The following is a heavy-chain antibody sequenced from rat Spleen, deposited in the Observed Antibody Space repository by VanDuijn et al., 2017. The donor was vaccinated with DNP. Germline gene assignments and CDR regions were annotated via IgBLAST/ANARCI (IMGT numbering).Heavy chain of an antibody. Sequence: EVQLVESGGGLVQPGRSLKLSCAASGFTFSNYDMAWVRQAPTKGLEWVASISTSGGSTYYRDSVKGRFTVSRDNAKSTLYLQMNSLRSEEMATYYCARISSYRAMDAWGQGTSVTVSS. CDR3: ARISSYRAMDA. V-gene: IGHV5S11*01. J-gene: IGHJ4*01. CDR2: ISTSGGST. CDR1: GFTFSNYD. D-gene: IGHD1-2*01.